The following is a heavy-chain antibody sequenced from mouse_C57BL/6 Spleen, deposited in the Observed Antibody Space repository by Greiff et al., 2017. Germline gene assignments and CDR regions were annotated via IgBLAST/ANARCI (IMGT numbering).Heavy chain of an antibody. CDR3: ARQGDYDAGGYAMDY. J-gene: IGHJ4*01. CDR2: ISSGGSYT. V-gene: IGHV5-6*01. D-gene: IGHD2-4*01. Sequence: EVKLVESGGDLVKPGGSLKLSCAASGFTFSSYGMSWVRQTPDKRLEWVATISSGGSYTYYPDSVKGRFTISRDNAKNTLYLQMSSLKSEDTAMYYCARQGDYDAGGYAMDYWGQGTSVTVSS. CDR1: GFTFSSYG.